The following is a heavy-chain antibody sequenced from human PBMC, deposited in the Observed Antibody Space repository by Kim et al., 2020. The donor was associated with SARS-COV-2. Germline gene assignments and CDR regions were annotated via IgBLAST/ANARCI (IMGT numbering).Heavy chain of an antibody. CDR2: IDPSDSYT. CDR1: GYSFTSYW. D-gene: IGHD6-19*01. J-gene: IGHJ4*02. CDR3: APLGAGTSVPFGY. V-gene: IGHV5-10-1*01. Sequence: GESLKISCKGSGYSFTSYWISWVRQMPGKGLEWMGRIDPSDSYTNYSPSFQGHVTISADKSISTAYLQWSSLKASDTAMYYCAPLGAGTSVPFGYWGQGTLVTVSS.